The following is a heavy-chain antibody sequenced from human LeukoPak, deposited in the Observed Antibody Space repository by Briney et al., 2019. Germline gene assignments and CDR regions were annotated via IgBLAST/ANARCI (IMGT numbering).Heavy chain of an antibody. V-gene: IGHV1-2*02. D-gene: IGHD6-6*01. CDR2: INPNGGGT. J-gene: IGHJ4*02. Sequence: GASVKVSCKASGYTFTGYYMHWVRQAPGQGLEWMGWINPNGGGTNYAQKFQGRVTMTRDTSISTAYMELSRLRSDDTAVYYCARDMNRQLVPDYWGQGTLVTVSS. CDR1: GYTFTGYY. CDR3: ARDMNRQLVPDY.